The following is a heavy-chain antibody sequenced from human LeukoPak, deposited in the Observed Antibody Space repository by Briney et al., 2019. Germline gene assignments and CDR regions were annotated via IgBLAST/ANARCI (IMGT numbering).Heavy chain of an antibody. V-gene: IGHV3-23*01. D-gene: IGHD6-13*01. CDR3: AKSGSNWYGRGSQLDY. CDR1: GFTFSSYA. J-gene: IGHJ4*02. CDR2: ISGSGSST. Sequence: GGSLRLSCAASGFTFSSYAMSWVRQAPGKGLEWVSGISGSGSSTYYADSVKGRFTISRDNSKNTLYLQMNSLRAEDTAVYYCAKSGSNWYGRGSQLDYWGQGTLVTVSS.